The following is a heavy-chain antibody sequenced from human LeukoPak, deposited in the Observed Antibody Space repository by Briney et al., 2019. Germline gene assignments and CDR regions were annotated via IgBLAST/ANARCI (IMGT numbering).Heavy chain of an antibody. CDR1: GYTFTSYG. D-gene: IGHD3-22*01. CDR3: ARGPVNYYDSSGYYLDY. Sequence: ASVKVSCTASGYTFTSYGISWVRQAPGQGLEWMGWISAYNGNTNYAQKLQGRVTMTTDTSTSTAYMELRSLRSDDTAVYYCARGPVNYYDSSGYYLDYWGQGTLVTVSS. CDR2: ISAYNGNT. V-gene: IGHV1-18*01. J-gene: IGHJ4*02.